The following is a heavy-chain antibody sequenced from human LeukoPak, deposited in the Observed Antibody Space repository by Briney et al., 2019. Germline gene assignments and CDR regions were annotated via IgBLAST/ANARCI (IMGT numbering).Heavy chain of an antibody. V-gene: IGHV2-5*02. Sequence: NESGPTLVKPTQTLTLTCTFSGFSLSPSGAAVGWIRQPPGKALEWLALFYWDDDKRYSPSLKSRLTITKDTSKNQVVLTMTNMDPVDTATYYCAPLKGDIVVDSHWGQGTLVTVSS. D-gene: IGHD3-22*01. J-gene: IGHJ4*02. CDR3: APLKGDIVVDSH. CDR1: GFSLSPSGAA. CDR2: FYWDDDK.